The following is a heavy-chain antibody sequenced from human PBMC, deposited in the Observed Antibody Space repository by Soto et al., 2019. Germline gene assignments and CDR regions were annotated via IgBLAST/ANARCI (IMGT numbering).Heavy chain of an antibody. Sequence: GGSLRLSCTASGFTFGDYAMSWFRQAPGKGLEWVGFIRSKAYGGTTEYAASVKGRFTISRDDSKSIAYLQMNSLKTEDTAVYYCTRDLDYGDYAPNDAFDIWGQGTMVTVSS. D-gene: IGHD4-17*01. CDR3: TRDLDYGDYAPNDAFDI. J-gene: IGHJ3*02. CDR2: IRSKAYGGTT. V-gene: IGHV3-49*03. CDR1: GFTFGDYA.